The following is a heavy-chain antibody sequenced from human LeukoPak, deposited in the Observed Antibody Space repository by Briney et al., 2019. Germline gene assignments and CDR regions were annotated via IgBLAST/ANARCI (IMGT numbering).Heavy chain of an antibody. J-gene: IGHJ4*02. V-gene: IGHV5-51*01. Sequence: GESLKISCNGSGYTFTSYWIGWVRQMPGKGLEWMGIIFPGDSNTRYSPSFQGQVSISADKSISTAYLQWSSLKASDTAIYYCARQQDTSGWSWELDYWGQGALVTVSS. CDR1: GYTFTSYW. CDR2: IFPGDSNT. D-gene: IGHD6-19*01. CDR3: ARQQDTSGWSWELDY.